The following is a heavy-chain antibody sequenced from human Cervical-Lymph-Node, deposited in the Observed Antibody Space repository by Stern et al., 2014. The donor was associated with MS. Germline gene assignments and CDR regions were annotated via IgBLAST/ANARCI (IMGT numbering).Heavy chain of an antibody. CDR2: IIPIFGRG. CDR1: GGTFSRYA. V-gene: IGHV1-69*01. D-gene: IGHD3-10*01. CDR3: ARDSGHYYASGSYLVPRSPYYYYGMDV. Sequence: QVQLVQSGPEVKKPGSSVKVSCKASGGTFSRYAISWVRQAPGQGLEWMGGIIPIFGRGNYAQKFQGRVTITADESTSTAYMELSSLKSEDTAVYYCARDSGHYYASGSYLVPRSPYYYYGMDVWAQGTTVTVSS. J-gene: IGHJ6*02.